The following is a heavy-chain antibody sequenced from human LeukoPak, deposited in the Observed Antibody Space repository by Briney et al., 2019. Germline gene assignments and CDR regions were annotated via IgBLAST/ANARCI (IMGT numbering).Heavy chain of an antibody. Sequence: SETLTLTCTVFGGSISSGFYYWSWIRQPPGKGLEWVGYIYYSGSTNYNPSLKSRVTISVDTSKNQFSLKLSSVTAADTAVYYCAGSVGSGYYGYYYYYYMDVWGKGTTVTISS. V-gene: IGHV4-61*01. D-gene: IGHD3-3*01. CDR1: GGSISSGFYY. J-gene: IGHJ6*03. CDR3: AGSVGSGYYGYYYYYYMDV. CDR2: IYYSGST.